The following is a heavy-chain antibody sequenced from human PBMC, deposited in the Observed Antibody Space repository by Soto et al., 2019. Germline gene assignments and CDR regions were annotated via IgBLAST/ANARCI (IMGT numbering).Heavy chain of an antibody. D-gene: IGHD2-2*01. V-gene: IGHV5-51*01. CDR2: IYPGDSDT. CDR3: ARIGHCSSTSCYYYYYYGMDV. Sequence: PGESLKISCKGSGYSFTSYWIGWVRQMPGKGLEWMGIIYPGDSDTRYSPSFQGQVTISADKSISTAYLQWSSLKASDTAMYYCARIGHCSSTSCYYYYYYGMDVWGQGTTVTVSS. CDR1: GYSFTSYW. J-gene: IGHJ6*02.